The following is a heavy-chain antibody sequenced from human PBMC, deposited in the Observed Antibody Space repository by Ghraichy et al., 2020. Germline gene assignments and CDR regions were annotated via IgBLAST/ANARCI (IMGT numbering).Heavy chain of an antibody. V-gene: IGHV4-59*08. CDR1: GGSISSYY. CDR3: ARHAGYCSSTSCINWFDP. D-gene: IGHD2-2*01. CDR2: IYYSGST. J-gene: IGHJ5*02. Sequence: SETLSLTCTVSGGSISSYYWSWIRQPPGKGLEWIGYIYYSGSTNYNPSLKSRVTISVDTSKNQFSLKLSSVTAADTAVYYCARHAGYCSSTSCINWFDPWRQGTLVTVSS.